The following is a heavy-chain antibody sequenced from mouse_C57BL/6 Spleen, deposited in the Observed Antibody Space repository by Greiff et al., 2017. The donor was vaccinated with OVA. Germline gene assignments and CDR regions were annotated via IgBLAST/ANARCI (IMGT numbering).Heavy chain of an antibody. CDR3: ARVGDWEDFDY. D-gene: IGHD2-13*01. CDR2: IHPNSGST. CDR1: GYTFTSYW. Sequence: QVQLQQPGAELVKPGASVKLSCKASGYTFTSYWMHWVKQRPGQGLEWIGMIHPNSGSTNYNEKFKSKATLTVDKSSSTAYMQLSSLTSEDSAVYYCARVGDWEDFDYWGQGTTLTVSS. V-gene: IGHV1-64*01. J-gene: IGHJ2*01.